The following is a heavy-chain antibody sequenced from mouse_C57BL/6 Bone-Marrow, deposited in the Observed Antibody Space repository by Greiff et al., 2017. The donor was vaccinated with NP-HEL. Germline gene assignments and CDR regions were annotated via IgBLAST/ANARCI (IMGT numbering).Heavy chain of an antibody. CDR3: ARWSGMDY. CDR1: GYIFTSYW. Sequence: QVQLQQPGAELVKPGASVKLSCKASGYIFTSYWMQWVKQRPGQGLEWIGEIDPSDSYTNYNQKFKGKATLTVDTSSSTAYMQLSSLTSEDSAVYYCARWSGMDYWGQGTSVTVSS. V-gene: IGHV1-50*01. CDR2: IDPSDSYT. J-gene: IGHJ4*01. D-gene: IGHD1-3*01.